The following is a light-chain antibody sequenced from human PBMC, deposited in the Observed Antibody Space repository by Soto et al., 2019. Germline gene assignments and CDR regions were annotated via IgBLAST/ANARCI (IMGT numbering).Light chain of an antibody. J-gene: IGKJ1*01. CDR3: QQYNNWPPWT. V-gene: IGKV3-15*01. Sequence: EIVMTHSPATVSVSPGERATLSFSSSQSVSDKLAWYQQKPGQAPRLLIYHASARATGIPARFSGSGSGTEFTLTISGLQSEDFAVYYCQQYNNWPPWTFGQGTKVDI. CDR1: QSVSDK. CDR2: HAS.